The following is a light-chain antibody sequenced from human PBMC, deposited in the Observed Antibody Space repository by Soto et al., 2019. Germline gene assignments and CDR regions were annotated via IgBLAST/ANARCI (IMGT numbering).Light chain of an antibody. CDR1: QTISSW. Sequence: DIQMTQSPSTLSGSVGDRVTITCRASQTISSWLAWYQQKPGKAPKLLIYKASTLKSGVPSRFSGSGSGTEFTLTISSLQPDDFATYYCQHYNMYSPWTFGQGTKVDIK. V-gene: IGKV1-5*03. J-gene: IGKJ1*01. CDR3: QHYNMYSPWT. CDR2: KAS.